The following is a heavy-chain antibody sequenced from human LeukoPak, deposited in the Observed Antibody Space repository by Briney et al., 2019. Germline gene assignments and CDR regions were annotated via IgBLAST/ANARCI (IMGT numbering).Heavy chain of an antibody. CDR2: INHSGST. V-gene: IGHV4-34*01. CDR3: AREQAALGRYFDWLPFDY. J-gene: IGHJ4*02. CDR1: GGSFSGYY. D-gene: IGHD3-9*01. Sequence: PSETLSLTCAVYGGSFSGYYRSWIRQPPGKGLEWIGEINHSGSTNYNPSLKSRVTISVDTSKNQFSLKVSSVTAADTAVYYCAREQAALGRYFDWLPFDYWGQGTLVTVSS.